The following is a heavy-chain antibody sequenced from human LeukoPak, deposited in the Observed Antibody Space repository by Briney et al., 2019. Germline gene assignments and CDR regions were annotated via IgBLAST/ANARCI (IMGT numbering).Heavy chain of an antibody. Sequence: PGGSLRLSCAASGFTFSSYSMNWVRQAPGKGLEWISYITSSSSAIHYADSVKGRLTISRDNAKNSLYLQMNSLRAEDTAVYYCARKSGSSGYPFDYWGQGTLVTVSS. CDR3: ARKSGSSGYPFDY. CDR2: ITSSSSAI. J-gene: IGHJ4*02. CDR1: GFTFSSYS. D-gene: IGHD3-22*01. V-gene: IGHV3-48*01.